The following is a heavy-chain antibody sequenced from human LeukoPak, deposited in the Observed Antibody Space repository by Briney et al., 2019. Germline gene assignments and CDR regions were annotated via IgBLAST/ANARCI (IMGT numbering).Heavy chain of an antibody. V-gene: IGHV3-48*01. D-gene: IGHD1-14*01. CDR1: GLTFSSYS. CDR3: ATQTVAGGY. CDR2: ISSSSSTI. J-gene: IGHJ4*02. Sequence: GGSLRLSCAASGLTFSSYSMNWVRQAPGKGLEWVSYISSSSSTIYYADSVKGRFTISRDNAKNSLYLQMNSLRAEDTAVYYCATQTVAGGYWGQGTLVTVSS.